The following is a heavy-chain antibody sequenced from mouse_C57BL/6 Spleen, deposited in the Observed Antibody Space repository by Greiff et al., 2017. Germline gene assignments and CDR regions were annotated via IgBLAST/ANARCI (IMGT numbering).Heavy chain of an antibody. D-gene: IGHD2-1*01. Sequence: VQLQQSGPELVKPGASVKISCKASGYAFSSSWMNWVKQRPGKGLEWIGRIYPGDGDTNYNGKFKGKATLTADKSSSTAYMQLSSLTSEDSAVYFCARPGNYGGYYAMDYWGQGTSVTVSS. V-gene: IGHV1-82*01. CDR2: IYPGDGDT. CDR1: GYAFSSSW. J-gene: IGHJ4*01. CDR3: ARPGNYGGYYAMDY.